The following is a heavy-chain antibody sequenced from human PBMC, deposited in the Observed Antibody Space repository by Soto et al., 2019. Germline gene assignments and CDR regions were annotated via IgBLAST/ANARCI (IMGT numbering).Heavy chain of an antibody. CDR2: LYSGGST. J-gene: IGHJ1*01. D-gene: IGHD2-2*01. CDR1: GITVSSRF. CDR3: ASRAGEVAPPHMYPLVY. Sequence: EVQLVESGGGVAQPGGSLRLSCAASGITVSSRFMSWVRQAPGKGLEWVSILYSGGSTYYADSVKRRFTITRDNSKNTLYTQMKSLRAADTAVYYCASRAGEVAPPHMYPLVYWGQGSLVTFSS. V-gene: IGHV3-66*01.